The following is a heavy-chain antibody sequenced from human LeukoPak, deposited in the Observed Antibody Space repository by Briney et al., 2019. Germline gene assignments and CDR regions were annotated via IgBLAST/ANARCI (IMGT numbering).Heavy chain of an antibody. CDR2: FDPEDGET. V-gene: IGHV1-24*01. CDR3: ASSGSGYYPN. J-gene: IGHJ4*02. CDR1: GYTLTELS. Sequence: ASVKVSCKVSGYTLTELSMHWVRQAPGKGLEWMGGFDPEDGETIYAQKFQGRVTITTDESTSTAYMELSSLRSEDTAVYYCASSGSGYYPNWGQGTLVTVSS. D-gene: IGHD3-3*01.